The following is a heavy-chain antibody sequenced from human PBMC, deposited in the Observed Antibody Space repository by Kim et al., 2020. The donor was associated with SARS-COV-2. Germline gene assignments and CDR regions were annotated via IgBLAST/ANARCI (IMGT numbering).Heavy chain of an antibody. Sequence: SETLSLTCAVYGGSFSGYYWSWIRQPPGKGLEWIGEINHSGSTNYNPSLKSRVTISVDTSKNQFSLKLSSVTAADTAVYYCARKGPHSSSWYMDYWGQGTLVTVSS. CDR3: ARKGPHSSSWYMDY. CDR2: INHSGST. J-gene: IGHJ4*02. V-gene: IGHV4-34*01. D-gene: IGHD6-13*01. CDR1: GGSFSGYY.